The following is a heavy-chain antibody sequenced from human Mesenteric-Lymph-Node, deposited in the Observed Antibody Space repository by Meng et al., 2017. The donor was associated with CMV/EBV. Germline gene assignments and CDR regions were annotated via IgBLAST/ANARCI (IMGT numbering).Heavy chain of an antibody. CDR2: ISTSGSTI. J-gene: IGHJ4*02. V-gene: IGHV3-11*01. D-gene: IGHD4-11*01. CDR3: ARDRDYRCSFDY. CDR1: GFIFSDYY. Sequence: LSLTCAASGFIFSDYYMSWIRQAPGKGLEWVSYISTSGSTIYYADSVKGRFTISRDNAKNSLYLQMNSLRAEDTAVYYCARDRDYRCSFDYWGQGTLVTVSS.